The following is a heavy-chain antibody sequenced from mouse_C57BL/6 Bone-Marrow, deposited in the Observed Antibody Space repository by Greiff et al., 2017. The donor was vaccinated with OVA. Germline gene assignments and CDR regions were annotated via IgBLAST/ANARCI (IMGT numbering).Heavy chain of an antibody. CDR2: ISSGSSTI. Sequence: EVKVVESGGGLVKPGGSLKLSCAASGFTFSDYGMHWVRQAPEKGLEWVAYISSGSSTIYYADTVKGRFTLSRDNAKNTLFLQMTSLRSEDTAMYYCARSPISWGYAMDYWGQGTSVTVSS. J-gene: IGHJ4*01. CDR1: GFTFSDYG. D-gene: IGHD4-1*01. V-gene: IGHV5-17*01. CDR3: ARSPISWGYAMDY.